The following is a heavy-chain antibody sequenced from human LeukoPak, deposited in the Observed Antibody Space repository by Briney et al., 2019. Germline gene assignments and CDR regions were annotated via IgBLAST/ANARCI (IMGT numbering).Heavy chain of an antibody. CDR1: GFTFSSYS. D-gene: IGHD5-12*01. Sequence: GGSLRLSCSASGFTFSSYSMNWVRRAPGKGLEWVSTISSRGSHIYYADSLKGRFTLSRDNAKNTHYLQMNGLRVEDTAVYYCARAQATWDYYYYYGMDVWGQGTTVTVSS. V-gene: IGHV3-21*01. CDR2: ISSRGSHI. J-gene: IGHJ6*02. CDR3: ARAQATWDYYYYYGMDV.